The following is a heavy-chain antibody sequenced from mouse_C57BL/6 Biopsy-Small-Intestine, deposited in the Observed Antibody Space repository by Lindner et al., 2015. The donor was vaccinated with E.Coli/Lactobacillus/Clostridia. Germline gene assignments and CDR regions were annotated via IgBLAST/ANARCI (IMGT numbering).Heavy chain of an antibody. Sequence: VQLQESGAELVRPGTSVKVSCKASGYAFTNYLIEWVKQRPGQGLEWIGVINPGSDGTNYSEKFKGEATLTADKSSSTAYMQLSSLTSEDSAVYFCARWDDGYYFDYWGQGTTLTVSS. CDR1: GYAFTNYL. D-gene: IGHD2-3*01. CDR2: INPGSDGT. V-gene: IGHV1-54*01. CDR3: ARWDDGYYFDY. J-gene: IGHJ2*01.